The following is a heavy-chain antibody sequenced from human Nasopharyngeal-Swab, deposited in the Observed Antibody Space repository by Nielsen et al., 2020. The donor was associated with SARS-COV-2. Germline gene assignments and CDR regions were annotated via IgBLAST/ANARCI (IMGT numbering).Heavy chain of an antibody. V-gene: IGHV3-48*03. CDR2: INSTGGII. CDR3: ARDPAYSSSTFDY. J-gene: IGHJ4*02. Sequence: VRQMPGKGLEWLSYINSTGGIIYYADSVKGRFTISRDNAKKSLYLQMNSLRVEDTGVYYCARDPAYSSSTFDYWGQGTLVTVSS. D-gene: IGHD6-6*01.